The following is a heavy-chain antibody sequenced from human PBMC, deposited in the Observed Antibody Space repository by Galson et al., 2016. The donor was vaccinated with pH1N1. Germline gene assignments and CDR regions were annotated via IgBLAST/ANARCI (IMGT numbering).Heavy chain of an antibody. J-gene: IGHJ5*02. D-gene: IGHD5-18*01. Sequence: SLRLSCAASGFSFSSSGMSWVRRAPGKGLDWVSGISAGGDDTFYAHAVRGRFTISRDNSKNTLYLQMNSLTAVDTAIYYCAKGGAVGPNYNDGEVSSWGQGALVTVSS. V-gene: IGHV3-23*01. CDR2: ISAGGDDT. CDR3: AKGGAVGPNYNDGEVSS. CDR1: GFSFSSSG.